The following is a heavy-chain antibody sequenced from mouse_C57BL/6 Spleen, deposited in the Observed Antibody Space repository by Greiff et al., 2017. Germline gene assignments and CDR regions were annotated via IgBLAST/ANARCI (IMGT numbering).Heavy chain of an antibody. CDR2: ISDGGSYT. D-gene: IGHD1-1*01. J-gene: IGHJ4*01. CDR3: ARSLFYGSSYGAMDY. V-gene: IGHV5-4*01. CDR1: GFTFSSYA. Sequence: EVQLQASGGGLVKPGGSLKLSCAASGFTFSSYAMSWVRQTPEKRLEWVATISDGGSYTYYPDNVKGRFTISRDNAKNNLYLQMSHLKSEDTAMYYCARSLFYGSSYGAMDYWGQGASVTVAS.